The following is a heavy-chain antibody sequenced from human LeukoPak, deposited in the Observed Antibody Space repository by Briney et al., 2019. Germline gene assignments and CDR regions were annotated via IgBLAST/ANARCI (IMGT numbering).Heavy chain of an antibody. CDR2: ISSSSSYI. J-gene: IGHJ3*02. Sequence: GGSLRLSCAASGFTFSSYSMNWVRQAPGKGLERVSSISSSSSYIYYADSVKGRFTISRDNAKNSLYLQMNSLRAEDTAVYYCARGSKSSGWCFAFDIWGQGTMVTVSS. CDR1: GFTFSSYS. D-gene: IGHD6-19*01. V-gene: IGHV3-21*01. CDR3: ARGSKSSGWCFAFDI.